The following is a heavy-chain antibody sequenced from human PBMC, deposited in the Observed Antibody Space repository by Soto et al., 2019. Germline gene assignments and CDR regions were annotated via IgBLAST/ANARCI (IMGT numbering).Heavy chain of an antibody. V-gene: IGHV1-18*01. CDR3: ARDLPGEWLLFDGFDY. CDR2: ISAYNGNT. CDR1: GYTFTSYG. J-gene: IGHJ4*02. D-gene: IGHD3-3*01. Sequence: GASVKVSCKASGYTFTSYGISWVRQAPGQGLEWMGWISAYNGNTNYAQKLQGRVTMTTDTSTSTAYMELRSLRSDDTAVYYCARDLPGEWLLFDGFDYWGQGTLVTVSS.